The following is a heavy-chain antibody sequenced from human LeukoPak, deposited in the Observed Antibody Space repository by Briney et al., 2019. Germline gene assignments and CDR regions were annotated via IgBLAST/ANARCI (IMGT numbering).Heavy chain of an antibody. Sequence: GGSLRLSCAASGFTFSSYWMSWVRQAPGKGLEWVANIKQDGSEKYYVDSVKGRFTISRDNAKNSLYLQMNSLRAEGTAVYYCARVRGCSGGSCYFDYWGQGTLVTVSS. CDR3: ARVRGCSGGSCYFDY. J-gene: IGHJ4*02. D-gene: IGHD2-15*01. V-gene: IGHV3-7*01. CDR1: GFTFSSYW. CDR2: IKQDGSEK.